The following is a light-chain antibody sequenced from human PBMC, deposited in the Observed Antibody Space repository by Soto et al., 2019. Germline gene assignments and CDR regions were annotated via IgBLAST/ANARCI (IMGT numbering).Light chain of an antibody. Sequence: DIVMTQSPDSLAVSLGERATINCKSSQSVLYSSNNKNYLAWYQQKPGQPPKLLIYWASTRESGVPDRFSGSGSGTDFTLTISSLQAEDVAVYYCLQYYSTPVTFGGGTKVEIK. V-gene: IGKV4-1*01. CDR2: WAS. CDR1: QSVLYSSNNKNY. CDR3: LQYYSTPVT. J-gene: IGKJ4*01.